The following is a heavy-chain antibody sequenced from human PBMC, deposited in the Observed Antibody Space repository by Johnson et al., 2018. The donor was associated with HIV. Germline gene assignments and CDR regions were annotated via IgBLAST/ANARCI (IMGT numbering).Heavy chain of an antibody. D-gene: IGHD3-10*01. CDR1: GFTFDDYA. Sequence: LLVESGGGLVQPGGSLRLSCAASGFTFDDYAMNWVRQDPGKGLEWVSGISWNSGSIGYADSVKGRFTISRDNSKNTLYLQMTSLRQDDTAVYSCYCTEHFGAGSESKGTFDAWGQGTMVTVSS. V-gene: IGHV3-9*01. CDR3: YCTEHFGAGSESKGTFDA. J-gene: IGHJ3*01. CDR2: ISWNSGSI.